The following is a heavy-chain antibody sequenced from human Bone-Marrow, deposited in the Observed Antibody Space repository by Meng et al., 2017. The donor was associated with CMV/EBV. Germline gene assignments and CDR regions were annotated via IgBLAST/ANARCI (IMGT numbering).Heavy chain of an antibody. Sequence: ESLKISCAASGFTFSSYWMNWVRQPPGKGLEWIGYIYYSGSTNYNPSLKSRVTISVDTSKNQFSQKLSSVTAADTVVYYCARDRLYCSSTSCPKINYYYGMDVWGQGTTVTVSS. CDR2: IYYSGST. J-gene: IGHJ6*02. CDR3: ARDRLYCSSTSCPKINYYYGMDV. D-gene: IGHD2-2*01. V-gene: IGHV4-59*01. CDR1: GFTFSSYW.